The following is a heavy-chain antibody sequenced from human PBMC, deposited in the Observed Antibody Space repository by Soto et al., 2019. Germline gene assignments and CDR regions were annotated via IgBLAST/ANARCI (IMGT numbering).Heavy chain of an antibody. CDR3: ARAPEDYDILTGDYYYYYGMDV. D-gene: IGHD3-9*01. CDR1: GGSISSSNW. V-gene: IGHV4-4*02. CDR2: IYHSGST. Sequence: NPSETLSLTCAVSGGSISSSNWWSWVRQPPGKGLEWIGEIYHSGSTNYNPSLKSRVTISVDKSKNQFSLKLSSVTAADTAVYYCARAPEDYDILTGDYYYYYGMDVWGQGTTVTVSS. J-gene: IGHJ6*02.